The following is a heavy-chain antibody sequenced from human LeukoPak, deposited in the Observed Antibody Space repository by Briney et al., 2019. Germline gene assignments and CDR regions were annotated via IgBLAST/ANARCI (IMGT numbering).Heavy chain of an antibody. CDR1: GFTFSTYS. J-gene: IGHJ4*02. V-gene: IGHV3-21*01. CDR3: ASDYSSSSDLDY. Sequence: TGGSLRLSCAASGFTFSTYSMNWVRQAPGKGLEWVSSISSSSSYIYYADSVKGRFTISRDNAKNSLYLQMNSLRAEDTAVYYCASDYSSSSDLDYWGQGTLVTVSS. D-gene: IGHD6-6*01. CDR2: ISSSSSYI.